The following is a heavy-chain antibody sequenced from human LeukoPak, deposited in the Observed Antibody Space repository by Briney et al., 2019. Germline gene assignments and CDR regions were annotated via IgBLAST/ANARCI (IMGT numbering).Heavy chain of an antibody. CDR3: ARERYYYGSGSYYNAQYYFDY. CDR1: GGSFSGYY. J-gene: IGHJ4*02. Sequence: SETLSLTCAVYGGSFSGYYWSWIRQPPGKGLEWIGEINHSGSTNYNPSLKSRVTISVGTSKNQFSLKLSSVTAADTAVYYCARERYYYGSGSYYNAQYYFDYWGQGALVTVSS. D-gene: IGHD3-10*01. V-gene: IGHV4-34*01. CDR2: INHSGST.